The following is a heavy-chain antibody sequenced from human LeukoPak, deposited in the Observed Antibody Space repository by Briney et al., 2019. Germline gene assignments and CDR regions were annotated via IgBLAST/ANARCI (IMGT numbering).Heavy chain of an antibody. CDR3: ARAMVRGVIPSHFDY. Sequence: GESLKISCKGSGYSFTSYWIGWVRQMPGKGLEWMGIIYPGDSDTRYSPSFQGQVTISADKSISTAYLQWSSLKASDTAMYYCARAMVRGVIPSHFDYWGQGTLVTVSS. J-gene: IGHJ4*02. V-gene: IGHV5-51*01. CDR2: IYPGDSDT. CDR1: GYSFTSYW. D-gene: IGHD3-10*01.